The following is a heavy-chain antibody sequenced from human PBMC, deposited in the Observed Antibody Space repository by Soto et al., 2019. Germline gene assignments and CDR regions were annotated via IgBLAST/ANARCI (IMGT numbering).Heavy chain of an antibody. J-gene: IGHJ5*02. CDR2: ISAYNGNT. V-gene: IGHV1-18*01. CDR3: ARDGGLWFGELLLNWFDP. CDR1: GYTFTSYG. Sequence: ASVKVSCKASGYTFTSYGISWVRQAPGQGLEWMGWISAYNGNTNYAQKLQGRVTMTTDTSTSTAYMELRSLRSDDTAVYYCARDGGLWFGELLLNWFDPWGQGTLVTVS. D-gene: IGHD3-10*01.